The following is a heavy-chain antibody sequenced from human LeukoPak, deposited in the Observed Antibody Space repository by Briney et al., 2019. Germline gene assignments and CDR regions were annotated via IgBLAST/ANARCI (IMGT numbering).Heavy chain of an antibody. CDR1: GFTFRSYA. Sequence: PGGSLRLSCAVSGFTFRSYAMNWVRQAPGKGLEWVAAITADGGSTHYTTSVKGRFIISRDTPKNTLSLQMNSLRAEDTAVYYCARDQIQERYFDWLFPDAFDIWGQGTMVTVSS. D-gene: IGHD3-9*01. CDR2: ITADGGST. CDR3: ARDQIQERYFDWLFPDAFDI. J-gene: IGHJ3*02. V-gene: IGHV3-23*01.